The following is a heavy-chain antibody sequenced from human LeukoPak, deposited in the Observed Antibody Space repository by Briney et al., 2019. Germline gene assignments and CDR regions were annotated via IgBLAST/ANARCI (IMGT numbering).Heavy chain of an antibody. CDR2: IYTSGST. Sequence: PSETLSLTCTVSGASISNYYWSWLRQPAGKGLEWIGRIYTSGSTNYNASLKSRVTMSVDTSKNQSSLNLTSVTAADTAVYYCARDSRRELLHAFDIWGQGTMVTVSS. J-gene: IGHJ3*02. V-gene: IGHV4-4*07. CDR1: GASISNYY. D-gene: IGHD1-26*01. CDR3: ARDSRRELLHAFDI.